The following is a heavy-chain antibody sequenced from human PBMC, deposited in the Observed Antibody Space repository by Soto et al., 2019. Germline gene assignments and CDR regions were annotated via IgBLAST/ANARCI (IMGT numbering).Heavy chain of an antibody. V-gene: IGHV3-48*03. D-gene: IGHD1-20*01. J-gene: IGHJ6*02. CDR2: ISNSGKTI. Sequence: GSVRLSCVASGFVLKNYEMNWVGQAPGKGLEWISYISNSGKTIYVADSMRGRLTISRDNAKNSLFLQMNSLRADDTAVYYCARDIDNRDYYYGLDVWGQGTTVTVSS. CDR1: GFVLKNYE. CDR3: ARDIDNRDYYYGLDV.